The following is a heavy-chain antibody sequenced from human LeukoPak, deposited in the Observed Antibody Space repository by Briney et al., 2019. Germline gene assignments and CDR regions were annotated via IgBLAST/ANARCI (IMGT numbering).Heavy chain of an antibody. D-gene: IGHD1-26*01. CDR2: INPNSGGT. Sequence: ASVKVSCKASGYTFTGYYMHWVRQAPGQGLEWMGWINPNSGGTNYAQKFQGRVTMTRDTSISTAYMELSRLRSDDTAVYYCATVRATRWSGPFDYWGQGTLVTVSS. V-gene: IGHV1-2*02. J-gene: IGHJ4*02. CDR1: GYTFTGYY. CDR3: ATVRATRWSGPFDY.